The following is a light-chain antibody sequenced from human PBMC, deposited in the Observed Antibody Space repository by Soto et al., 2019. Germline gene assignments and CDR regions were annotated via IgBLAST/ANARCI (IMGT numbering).Light chain of an antibody. CDR1: SSNIRGNS. CDR2: DDN. CDR3: ASWDSSLSAYV. Sequence: QSVLTQPPSVSAAPGQNVTISCSVSSSNIRGNSVSWYQQLPGTSPKLFIYDDNKRPSGIPDRFSGSKSGTSATLGITGFQTGDEADYYCASWDSSLSAYVFGTGTKVTVL. J-gene: IGLJ1*01. V-gene: IGLV1-51*01.